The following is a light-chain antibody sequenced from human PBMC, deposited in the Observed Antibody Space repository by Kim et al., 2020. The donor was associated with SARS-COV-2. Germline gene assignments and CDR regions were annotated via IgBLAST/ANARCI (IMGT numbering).Light chain of an antibody. J-gene: IGLJ2*01. V-gene: IGLV3-19*01. CDR3: NSRDSSGNHVV. CDR2: GKN. Sequence: ALGQTVRITCQGARLRSYYASWYQQKPGQAPVLVIYGKNNRPSGIPDRFSGSSSGNTASLTITGAQAEDEADYYCNSRDSSGNHVVFGGGTQLTVL. CDR1: RLRSYY.